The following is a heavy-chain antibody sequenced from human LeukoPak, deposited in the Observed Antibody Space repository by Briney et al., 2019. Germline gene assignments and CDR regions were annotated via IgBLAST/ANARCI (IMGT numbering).Heavy chain of an antibody. CDR3: ARESIMITFGGVIVPWYGMDV. D-gene: IGHD3-16*02. Sequence: PGGSLRLSCAASGFTFSSYWMNWVRQAPGKGLEWVSYISSSSSTIYYADSVKGRFTISRDNAKNSLYLQMNSLRDEDTAVYYCARESIMITFGGVIVPWYGMDVWGQGTTVTVSS. V-gene: IGHV3-48*02. J-gene: IGHJ6*02. CDR2: ISSSSSTI. CDR1: GFTFSSYW.